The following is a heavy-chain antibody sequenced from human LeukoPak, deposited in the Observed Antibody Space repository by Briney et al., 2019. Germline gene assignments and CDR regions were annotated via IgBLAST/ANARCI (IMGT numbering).Heavy chain of an antibody. CDR3: ASGVSYSTIDY. V-gene: IGHV4-34*01. J-gene: IGHJ4*02. D-gene: IGHD1-26*01. CDR1: GGSFSGYY. CDR2: INHSGSS. Sequence: SETLSLTCAVYGGSFSGYYWSWIRQPPGKGLEWIGEINHSGSSNYNPSLKSRVTISVDTSKNQFSLKLSSVTAADAAVYYCASGVSYSTIDYWGRGTLVTVSS.